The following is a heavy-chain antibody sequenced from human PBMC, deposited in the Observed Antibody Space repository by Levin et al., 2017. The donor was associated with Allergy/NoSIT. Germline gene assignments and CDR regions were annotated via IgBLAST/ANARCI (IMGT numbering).Heavy chain of an antibody. Sequence: GGSLRLSCAASGFTFSSYAMHWVRQAPGKGLEWVAVISYDGSNKYYADSVKGRFTISRDNSKNTLYLQMNSLRAEDTAVYYCARGSPYYYDSSGYFLRGYWGQGTLVTVSS. V-gene: IGHV3-30*04. D-gene: IGHD3-22*01. CDR1: GFTFSSYA. CDR3: ARGSPYYYDSSGYFLRGY. CDR2: ISYDGSNK. J-gene: IGHJ4*02.